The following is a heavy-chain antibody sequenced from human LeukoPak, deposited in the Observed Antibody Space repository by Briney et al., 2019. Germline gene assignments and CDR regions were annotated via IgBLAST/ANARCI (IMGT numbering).Heavy chain of an antibody. CDR3: AKNFRDGYAYYDY. J-gene: IGHJ4*02. CDR1: GFTFSTYA. CDR2: ISGTGAST. V-gene: IGHV3-23*01. D-gene: IGHD5-24*01. Sequence: PGGSLRLSCAASGFTFSTYAMTWVRQAPGKGLEWVSAISGTGASTHYADSVKGRFTISRDNSKNTLSLQMNSLRAEDTAVYYCAKNFRDGYAYYDYWGQGNLVTVSS.